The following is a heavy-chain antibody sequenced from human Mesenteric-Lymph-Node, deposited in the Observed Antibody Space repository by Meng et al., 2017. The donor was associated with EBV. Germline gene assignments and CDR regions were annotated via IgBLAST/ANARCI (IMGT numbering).Heavy chain of an antibody. CDR3: ARGRRGVQYFDF. D-gene: IGHD1-1*01. J-gene: IGHJ4*02. V-gene: IGHV4-61*01. Sequence: QPPGPGPGLAKPLDTLSLTRTFSGGSVTSGSYYWNWIRQPPGKRLEWIGYIHYSGSTNYNPSLKSQITISVDTSKNQLSLRVSHVTAADTAVYYCARGRRGVQYFDFWGQGALVTVSS. CDR1: GGSVTSGSYY. CDR2: IHYSGST.